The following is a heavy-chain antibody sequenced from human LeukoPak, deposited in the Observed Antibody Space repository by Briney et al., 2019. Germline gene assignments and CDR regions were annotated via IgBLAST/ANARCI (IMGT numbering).Heavy chain of an antibody. CDR2: IYSGGST. CDR3: ARDTGDYYGMDV. J-gene: IGHJ6*02. D-gene: IGHD1-14*01. CDR1: GFTVSSNY. Sequence: GGSLRLSCAASGFTVSSNYMNWVRQAPGKGLEWVSVIYSGGSTFYADSVEGRFTISRDNSNNTLYLQMNSLRAEDTAVYYCARDTGDYYGMDVWGQGTTVTVSS. V-gene: IGHV3-53*01.